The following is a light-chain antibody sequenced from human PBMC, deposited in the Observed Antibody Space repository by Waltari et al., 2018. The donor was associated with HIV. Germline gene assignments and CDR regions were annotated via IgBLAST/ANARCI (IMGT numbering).Light chain of an antibody. V-gene: IGLV1-40*01. CDR1: SSNIRAYD. J-gene: IGLJ1*01. CDR3: QSYDNSLRVSYV. CDR2: ANN. Sequence: QSVLTQPPSVSGAPGQRVTISCTGSSSNIRAYDVHWYQQLPGRAPKLLIYANNNRPSGVPDRFSGSKSGTAASLAIAGLQIEDEGDYFCQSYDNSLRVSYVFSAGTRVTVL.